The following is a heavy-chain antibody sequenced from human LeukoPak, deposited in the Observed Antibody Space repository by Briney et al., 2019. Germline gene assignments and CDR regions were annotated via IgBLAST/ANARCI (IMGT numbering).Heavy chain of an antibody. CDR1: GGSISSGGYY. D-gene: IGHD3-10*01. J-gene: IGHJ5*02. CDR3: ARSPITMVRGVIITSWFDP. V-gene: IGHV4-31*03. Sequence: SQTLSLTCTVSGGSISSGGYYWSWIRQHPGKGLEWTGYIYYSGSTYYNPSLKSRVTISVDTSKNQFSLKLSSVTAADTAVYYCARSPITMVRGVIITSWFDPWGQGTLVTVSS. CDR2: IYYSGST.